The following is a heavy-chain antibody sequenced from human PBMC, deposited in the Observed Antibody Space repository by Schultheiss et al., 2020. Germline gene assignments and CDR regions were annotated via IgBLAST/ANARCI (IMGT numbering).Heavy chain of an antibody. J-gene: IGHJ6*02. Sequence: SQTLSLTCTVSGGSISSGGYYWSWIRQHPGKGLEWIGYIYYSGSTYYNPSLKSRVTISVDTSKNQFSLKLSSVTAADTAVYYCARRHHNYDFWSGYYYYYGMDVWGQGTTVTVYS. D-gene: IGHD3-3*01. V-gene: IGHV4-31*03. CDR1: GGSISSGGYY. CDR2: IYYSGST. CDR3: ARRHHNYDFWSGYYYYYGMDV.